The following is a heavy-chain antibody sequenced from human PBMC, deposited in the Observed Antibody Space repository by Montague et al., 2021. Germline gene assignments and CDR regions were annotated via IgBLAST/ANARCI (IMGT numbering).Heavy chain of an antibody. CDR3: ARMLGYCSGGRCYSNWFDS. D-gene: IGHD2-15*01. CDR2: IYHTGST. Sequence: SETLSLTCAVSGGPIISSNWWSWVRQSPGKGLEWIGEIYHTGSTNYNPSLKSRLTISLDKSNNQVSLNLTSVAAADTAVYYCARMLGYCSGGRCYSNWFDSWGQGTLVTVSS. CDR1: GGPIISSNW. V-gene: IGHV4-4*02. J-gene: IGHJ5*01.